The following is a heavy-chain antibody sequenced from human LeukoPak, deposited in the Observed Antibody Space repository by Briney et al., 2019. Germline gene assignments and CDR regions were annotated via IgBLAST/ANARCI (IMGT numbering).Heavy chain of an antibody. V-gene: IGHV3-74*01. Sequence: PGGSLRLSCAASGFTFSSYWMHWDRQAPGKGLVWVSRINSDGSSTSYADSVKGRFTISRDNAKNTLYLQMNSLRAEDTAVYYCASTSYYDFWSGWRPAGEYFQHWGQGTLVTVSS. J-gene: IGHJ1*01. CDR3: ASTSYYDFWSGWRPAGEYFQH. CDR2: INSDGSST. CDR1: GFTFSSYW. D-gene: IGHD3-3*01.